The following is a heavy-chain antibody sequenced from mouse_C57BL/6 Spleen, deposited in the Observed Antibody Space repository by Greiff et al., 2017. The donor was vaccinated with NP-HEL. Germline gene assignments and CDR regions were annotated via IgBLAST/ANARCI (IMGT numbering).Heavy chain of an antibody. V-gene: IGHV1-78*01. CDR2: IYPRVGST. CDR3: AKPYYYGSSSFAY. D-gene: IGHD1-1*01. J-gene: IGHJ3*01. CDR1: GYTFTDPT. Sequence: QLQQPDAELVKPGASVKLSCKVSGYTFTDPTIHWLKQRPEQGLEWFGYIYPRVGSTKYNEKFKGKAPLTADKSSSTAYMQLNSLTSEDSAVYVCAKPYYYGSSSFAYWGQGTLVTVSA.